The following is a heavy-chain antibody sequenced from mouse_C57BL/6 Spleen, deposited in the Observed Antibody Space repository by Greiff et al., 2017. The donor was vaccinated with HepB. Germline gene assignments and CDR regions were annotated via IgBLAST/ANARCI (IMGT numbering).Heavy chain of an antibody. V-gene: IGHV1-50*01. CDR3: ARSGDYGNYVGYFDV. Sequence: QVQLKQPGAELVKPGASVKLSCKASGYTFTSYWMQWVKQRPGQGLEWIGEIDPSDSYTNYNQKFKGKATFTVDTSSSTAYMQLSSLTSEDSAVYYCARSGDYGNYVGYFDVWGTGTTVTVSS. CDR2: IDPSDSYT. CDR1: GYTFTSYW. D-gene: IGHD2-1*01. J-gene: IGHJ1*03.